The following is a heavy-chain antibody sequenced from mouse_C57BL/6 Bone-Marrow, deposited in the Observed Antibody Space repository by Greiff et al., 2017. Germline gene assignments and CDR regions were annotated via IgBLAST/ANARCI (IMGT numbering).Heavy chain of an antibody. CDR3: AGGWFAY. J-gene: IGHJ3*01. CDR2: IDPSDSYT. V-gene: IGHV1-69*01. CDR1: GYTFTSYW. Sequence: VQLQQPGAELVMPGASVKLSCKASGYTFTSYWMHWVKQRPGQGLEWIGEIDPSDSYTNYNQQFKGKSTLTVDKSSSTAYMQLSSLTSEDSAVYYCAGGWFAYWGQGTLVTVSA.